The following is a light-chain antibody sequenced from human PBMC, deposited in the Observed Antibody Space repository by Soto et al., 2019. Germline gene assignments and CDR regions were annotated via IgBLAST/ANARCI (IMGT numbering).Light chain of an antibody. Sequence: QSALTQPPSVSGSPGQSVTISCTGTSSDLGSYNRVSWYQQPPGTAPKLMIYEVSNRPSGVPDRFSGSKSGNTASLTISGLQAEDEADYYCSSYTSSSTFAVFGTGTKLTVL. CDR1: SSDLGSYNR. CDR2: EVS. CDR3: SSYTSSSTFAV. V-gene: IGLV2-18*02. J-gene: IGLJ1*01.